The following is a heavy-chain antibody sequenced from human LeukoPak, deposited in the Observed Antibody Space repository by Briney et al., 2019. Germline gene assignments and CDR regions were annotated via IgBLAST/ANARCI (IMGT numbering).Heavy chain of an antibody. J-gene: IGHJ6*03. V-gene: IGHV1-2*02. Sequence: GASVKVSCKASGYTFTGYFIHWVRQAPGQGLEWMGWINPNSGGTNYAQKFQGRVTMTRDTSISTAYVELSRLRSDDTAVYYCARLGIAARPLDYYYYMDVWGKGTTVTVSS. CDR3: ARLGIAARPLDYYYYMDV. CDR2: INPNSGGT. CDR1: GYTFTGYF. D-gene: IGHD6-6*01.